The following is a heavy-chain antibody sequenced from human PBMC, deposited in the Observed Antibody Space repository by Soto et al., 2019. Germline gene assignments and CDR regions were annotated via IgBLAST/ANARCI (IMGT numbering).Heavy chain of an antibody. Sequence: QVHLQESGPGLVKPSETLSLTCTVSGLSITNNYWSWIRQPPGKGLEWIGYIYYTGNTNYDPSLKSRVTISVDTSKYQFSLNLASLTAADTAIYYCARANWYSEYWGQGTLVIVSS. J-gene: IGHJ4*02. CDR2: IYYTGNT. CDR3: ARANWYSEY. D-gene: IGHD1-1*01. CDR1: GLSITNNY. V-gene: IGHV4-59*13.